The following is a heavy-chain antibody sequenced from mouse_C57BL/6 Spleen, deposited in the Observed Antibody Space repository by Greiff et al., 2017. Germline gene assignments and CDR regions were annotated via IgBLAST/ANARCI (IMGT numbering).Heavy chain of an antibody. CDR1: GYSITSGYD. CDR2: LSYSGST. Sequence: EVQRVESGPGMVKPSQSLSLTCTVTGYSITSGYDWHWIRHFPGNKLEWMGYLSYSGSTNYNPSLKRRISITHDTSKNPFFLKLNSVTTEDTATYYCAKGTSYYAMDYWGQGTSVTVSS. V-gene: IGHV3-1*01. CDR3: AKGTSYYAMDY. J-gene: IGHJ4*01.